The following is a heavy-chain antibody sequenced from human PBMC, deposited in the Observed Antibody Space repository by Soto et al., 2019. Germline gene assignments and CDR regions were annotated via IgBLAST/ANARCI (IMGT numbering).Heavy chain of an antibody. CDR1: GGSISSGGYS. V-gene: IGHV4-61*08. Sequence: SVPLSVTCAVSGGSISSGGYSWSWNRQPPGKGLEWIGYIYYSGSSNYNPSLKSRVTISVDTSKNQFSLKLSSVTAADTAVYYCARAPYSSSWYYFDYWGQGTLVTVSS. J-gene: IGHJ4*02. D-gene: IGHD6-13*01. CDR3: ARAPYSSSWYYFDY. CDR2: IYYSGSS.